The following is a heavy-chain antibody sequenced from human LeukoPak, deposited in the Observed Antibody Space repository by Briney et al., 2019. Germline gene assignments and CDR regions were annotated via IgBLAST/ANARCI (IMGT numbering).Heavy chain of an antibody. D-gene: IGHD3-3*01. CDR3: ARDRYDFWSGFDY. V-gene: IGHV3-21*01. CDR2: ISSSSSYI. J-gene: IGHJ4*02. Sequence: GGSLRLSCAASGFTFSSYSMNWVRQAPGKGLEWVSSISSSSSYIYYADSVKGRFTISRDNAKNTLYLQMNSLRAEDTAVYYCARDRYDFWSGFDYWGQGTLVTVSS. CDR1: GFTFSSYS.